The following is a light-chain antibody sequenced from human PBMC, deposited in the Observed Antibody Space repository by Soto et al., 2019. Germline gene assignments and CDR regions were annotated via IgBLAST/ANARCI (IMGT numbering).Light chain of an antibody. V-gene: IGLV2-8*01. CDR3: SSYEGSNKGVV. CDR2: EVS. CDR1: SSDVGGYNY. Sequence: QSALTQPPSASGSPGQSVTISCTGTSSDVGGYNYVSWYQQHPGTAPKLMIYEVSKRPSGVPDRFSGSKSGNTASLTVSGLQAEDEADDYCSSYEGSNKGVVFGGGTKVTVL. J-gene: IGLJ2*01.